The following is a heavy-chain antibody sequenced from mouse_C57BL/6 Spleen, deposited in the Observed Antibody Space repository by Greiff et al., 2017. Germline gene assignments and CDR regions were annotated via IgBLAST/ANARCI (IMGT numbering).Heavy chain of an antibody. Sequence: EVKLVESGEGLVKPGGSLKLSCAASGFTFSSYAMSWVRQTPEKRLEWVAYISSGGDYIYYADTMKGRFTISRDNAKNTLYLQMSSLRSEDTALYYCARQGQLRLTWFAYWGQGTLVTVSA. CDR2: ISSGGDYI. J-gene: IGHJ3*01. D-gene: IGHD3-2*02. V-gene: IGHV5S21*01. CDR3: ARQGQLRLTWFAY. CDR1: GFTFSSYA.